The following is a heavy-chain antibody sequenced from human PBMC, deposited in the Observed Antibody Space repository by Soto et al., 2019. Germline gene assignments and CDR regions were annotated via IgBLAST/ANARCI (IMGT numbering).Heavy chain of an antibody. CDR3: SKDGLRTSPELSYYYYGMAV. V-gene: IGHV3-23*01. CDR1: GXXXXXXA. D-gene: IGHD2-2*01. Sequence: EVQLLESGGGLVQPGGSLRLSCAXSGXXXXXXAMSWVRQAPGKGLEWVSAISGSGGSTYYADSVKGRFTISRDNSKNTPYLQMNSRRAEDTAVDYCSKDGLRTSPELSYYYYGMAVWGQRTTVTV. CDR2: ISGSGGST. J-gene: IGHJ6*02.